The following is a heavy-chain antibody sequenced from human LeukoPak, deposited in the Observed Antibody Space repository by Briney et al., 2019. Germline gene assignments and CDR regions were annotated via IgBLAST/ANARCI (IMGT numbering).Heavy chain of an antibody. CDR2: IIPIFGTA. CDR1: GGTFSSYA. CDR3: AGSGSGSYYFDH. D-gene: IGHD3-10*01. V-gene: IGHV1-69*05. Sequence: ASVKVSCKASGGTFSSYAISWVRQAPGQGLEWMGGIIPIFGTANYAQKFQGRVTITTDESTSTAYMELSSLRSEDTAVYYCAGSGSGSYYFDHWGQGTLVTVSS. J-gene: IGHJ4*02.